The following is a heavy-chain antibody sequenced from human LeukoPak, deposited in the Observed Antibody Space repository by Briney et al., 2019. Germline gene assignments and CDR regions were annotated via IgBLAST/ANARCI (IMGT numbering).Heavy chain of an antibody. Sequence: PSETLSLTCTVSGGSISSYYWSWIRQPPGKGLEWIGYIYYSGSTNYNPSLKSRVTISVDTSKNQFSLKLSSVAAADTAVYYCARDNGAQFDPWGQGTLVTVSS. CDR2: IYYSGST. J-gene: IGHJ5*02. CDR1: GGSISSYY. V-gene: IGHV4-59*01. CDR3: ARDNGAQFDP.